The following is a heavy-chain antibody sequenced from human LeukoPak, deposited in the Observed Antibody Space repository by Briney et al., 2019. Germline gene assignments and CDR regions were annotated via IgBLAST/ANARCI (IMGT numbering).Heavy chain of an antibody. CDR1: GFTFSSYA. V-gene: IGHV3-23*01. Sequence: GVLRLSCAASGFTFSSYAMNWVRQAPGKGLEWVSAISGSGGSIYYADSVKGRFTLSRDNSKNTLYLQMNSLRVEDTAVYYCAGSGLPSYYFDYWGQGTLVTVSS. CDR2: ISGSGGSI. D-gene: IGHD6-19*01. CDR3: AGSGLPSYYFDY. J-gene: IGHJ4*02.